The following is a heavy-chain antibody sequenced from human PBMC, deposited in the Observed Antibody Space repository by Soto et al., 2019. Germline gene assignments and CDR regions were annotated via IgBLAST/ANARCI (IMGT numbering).Heavy chain of an antibody. CDR3: ARDRELHWFDP. J-gene: IGHJ5*02. Sequence: PSETLSLTCTVSGGSISSGDYYWSWIRQPPGKGLEWIGYIYYSGSTYYNPSLKSRVTISVDTSKNQFSLKLSSVTAADTAVYYCARDRELHWFDPWGQGTLVTVSS. V-gene: IGHV4-30-4*01. CDR2: IYYSGST. CDR1: GGSISSGDYY. D-gene: IGHD1-7*01.